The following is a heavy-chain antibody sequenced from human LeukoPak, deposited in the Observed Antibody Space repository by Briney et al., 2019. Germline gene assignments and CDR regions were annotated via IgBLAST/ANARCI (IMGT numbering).Heavy chain of an antibody. CDR2: IRGGGHGP. CDR1: GFTFSDYA. Sequence: PGGSLRLSCTASGFTFSDYAMMWVRQSPGKGPEWVAAIRGGGHGPFYADSVRGRFTISRDNSKYTLSLQMDSLRAEDTAVYYCARDPNGDYVGAFDMWGPGTMVTVSS. V-gene: IGHV3-23*01. D-gene: IGHD4-17*01. CDR3: ARDPNGDYVGAFDM. J-gene: IGHJ3*02.